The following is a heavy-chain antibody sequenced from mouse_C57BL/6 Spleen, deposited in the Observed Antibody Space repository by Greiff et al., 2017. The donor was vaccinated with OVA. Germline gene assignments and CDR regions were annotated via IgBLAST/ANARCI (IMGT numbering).Heavy chain of an antibody. J-gene: IGHJ3*01. D-gene: IGHD2-14*01. V-gene: IGHV2-6*01. Sequence: VKLQESGPGLVAPSQSLSITCTVSGFSLTSYGVDWVRQSPGKGLEWLGVIWGVGSTNYNSALKSRLSISKDNSKSQVFLKMNSLQTDDTAMYYCASESTTGWFAYWGQGTLVTVSA. CDR2: IWGVGST. CDR1: GFSLTSYG. CDR3: ASESTTGWFAY.